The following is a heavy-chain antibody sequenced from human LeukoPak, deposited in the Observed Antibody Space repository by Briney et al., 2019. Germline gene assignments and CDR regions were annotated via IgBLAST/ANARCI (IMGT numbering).Heavy chain of an antibody. CDR1: GFTFSSYW. V-gene: IGHV3-7*01. Sequence: GGSLRLSCAASGFTFSSYWMSWVRQAPGKGLEWVANIKQDGSQKYYVDSVKGRFSISRDNAKNSLYLQMNSLRAEDTAVYYCARTRPYDSSGWIDYWGQGTLVTVSS. CDR2: IKQDGSQK. CDR3: ARTRPYDSSGWIDY. J-gene: IGHJ4*02. D-gene: IGHD3-22*01.